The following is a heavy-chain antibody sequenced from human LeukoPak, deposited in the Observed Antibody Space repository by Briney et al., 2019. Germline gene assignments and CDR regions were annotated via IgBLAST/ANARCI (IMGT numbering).Heavy chain of an antibody. D-gene: IGHD2-15*01. CDR3: ARLKGYCRGGSCYSYYFDY. CDR1: GFTFSSYA. V-gene: IGHV3-23*01. CDR2: ISGSGGST. J-gene: IGHJ4*02. Sequence: PGGSLRLSCAASGFTFSSYAMSWVRQAPGKGLEWVSAISGSGGSTYYADSVKGRFTISRDNSKNTLYLQMNSLRAEDTAVYKCARLKGYCRGGSCYSYYFDYWGQGALVTVSS.